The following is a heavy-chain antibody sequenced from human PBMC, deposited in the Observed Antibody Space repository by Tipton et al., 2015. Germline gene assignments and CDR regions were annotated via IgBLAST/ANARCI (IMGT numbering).Heavy chain of an antibody. V-gene: IGHV3-53*01. J-gene: IGHJ6*02. CDR2: LSPDEST. CDR1: GFSVRSNY. CDR3: ARDSTGYYYYGMDV. D-gene: IGHD1-14*01. Sequence: SLRLSCAASGFSVRSNYMTWVRQAPGKGLEWVSTLSPDESTTYADSVKGRFTISRDNSKNTLDLQMNRLRVEDTAVYYCARDSTGYYYYGMDVWGQGTTVTVSS.